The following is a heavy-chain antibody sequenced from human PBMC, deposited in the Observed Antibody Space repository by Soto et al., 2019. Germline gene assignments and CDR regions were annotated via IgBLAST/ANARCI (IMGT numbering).Heavy chain of an antibody. CDR1: GGSVTSYY. CDR2: IYYRGST. D-gene: IGHD3-16*01. Sequence: QVPLQESGPGLVKPSETLSLTCTVSGGSVTSYYWNWIRQPPGKGLEWIGYIYYRGSTNYNPSLKSRVTISLDTSKNQFSLKLNSVTAADTAVYYCARWYHVSGYFDSWGQGTLVTVSS. J-gene: IGHJ4*02. CDR3: ARWYHVSGYFDS. V-gene: IGHV4-59*02.